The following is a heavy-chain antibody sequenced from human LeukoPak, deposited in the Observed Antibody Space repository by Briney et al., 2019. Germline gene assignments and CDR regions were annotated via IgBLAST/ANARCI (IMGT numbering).Heavy chain of an antibody. Sequence: SETLSLTCTVSGGSISSSSYYWGWIRQPPGRGLEWIGSIYYSGSTYYNPSLKSRVTISVDTSKNQFSLKLSSVTAADTAVYYCARGSGPPYSGSYWWGQGTLVTVSS. J-gene: IGHJ4*02. CDR3: ARGSGPPYSGSYW. CDR2: IYYSGST. D-gene: IGHD1-26*01. CDR1: GGSISSSSYY. V-gene: IGHV4-39*01.